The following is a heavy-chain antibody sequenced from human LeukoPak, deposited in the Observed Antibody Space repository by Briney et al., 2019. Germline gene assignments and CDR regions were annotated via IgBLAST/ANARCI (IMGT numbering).Heavy chain of an antibody. Sequence: QTGGSLRLSCAASGFTFSSYGMHWVRQAPGKGLEWVAVISYDGSNKYYADSVKGRFTISRDNSKNTLYLQMNSLRAEDTAVYYCAKGGGYSYAKRGDYFDYWGQGTLVTVSS. J-gene: IGHJ4*02. CDR2: ISYDGSNK. V-gene: IGHV3-30*18. D-gene: IGHD5-18*01. CDR1: GFTFSSYG. CDR3: AKGGGYSYAKRGDYFDY.